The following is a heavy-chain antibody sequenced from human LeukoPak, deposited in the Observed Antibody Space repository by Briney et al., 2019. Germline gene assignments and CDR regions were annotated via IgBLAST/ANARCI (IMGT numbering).Heavy chain of an antibody. D-gene: IGHD1-26*01. J-gene: IGHJ3*02. CDR1: GYTFTGYY. CDR2: INPNSGGT. Sequence: ASVKVSCKASGYTFTGYYMHWVRQAPGQGLEWMGWINPNSGGTNCAQKFQERVTITRDMSTSTAYMELSSLRSEDTAVYYCAADQGATNFVDAFDIWGQGTMVTVSS. V-gene: IGHV1-2*02. CDR3: AADQGATNFVDAFDI.